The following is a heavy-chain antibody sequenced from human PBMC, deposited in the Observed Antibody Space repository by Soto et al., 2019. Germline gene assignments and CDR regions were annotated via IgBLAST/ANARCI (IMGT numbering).Heavy chain of an antibody. D-gene: IGHD1-1*01. Sequence: SETLSLTCAVSGYSISSGYYWGWIRQPPGKGLEWIGSIYHSGSTYYNPSLKSRVTISVDTSKNQFSLKLSSVTAADTAVYYCARDEGLEATGAFDIWGQGTMVTVSS. CDR3: ARDEGLEATGAFDI. J-gene: IGHJ3*02. V-gene: IGHV4-38-2*02. CDR1: GYSISSGYY. CDR2: IYHSGST.